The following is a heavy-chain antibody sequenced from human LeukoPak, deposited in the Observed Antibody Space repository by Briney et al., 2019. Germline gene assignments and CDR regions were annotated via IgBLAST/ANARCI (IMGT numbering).Heavy chain of an antibody. CDR1: GYTLTSYD. CDR3: TRETSSRYFDY. J-gene: IGHJ4*02. Sequence: ASVKVSCKASGYTLTSYDINWVRQGTGQGLEWMGWMNPNSGRTGYAQNFQGRITITRNTSISTAYMELSSLRPEDTAVYYCTRETSSRYFDYWGQGTLVTVSS. CDR2: MNPNSGRT. V-gene: IGHV1-8*01.